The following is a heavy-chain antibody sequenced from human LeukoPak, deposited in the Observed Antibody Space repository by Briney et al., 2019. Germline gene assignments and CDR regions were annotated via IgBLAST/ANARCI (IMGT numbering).Heavy chain of an antibody. CDR2: IYYSGST. CDR3: ARDTAMVIGYFDY. Sequence: SETLSLTCTVSGGSISSSSYYWGWIRQPPGKGLEWIGSIYYSGSTYYNPSLKSRVTISVDTSKNQFSLKLSSVTAADTAVYYCARDTAMVIGYFDYWGQGTLVTVSS. CDR1: GGSISSSSYY. D-gene: IGHD5-18*01. J-gene: IGHJ4*02. V-gene: IGHV4-39*07.